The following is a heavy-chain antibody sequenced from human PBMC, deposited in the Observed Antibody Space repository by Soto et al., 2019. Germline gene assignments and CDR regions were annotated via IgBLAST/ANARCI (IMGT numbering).Heavy chain of an antibody. CDR2: MNPNSGNT. V-gene: IGHV1-8*01. Sequence: ASVKVSCKASGYTFTSYDINWVRQATGQGLEWMGWMNPNSGNTGYAQKFQGRVTMTRNTSISTAYMELSSLRSEDTAVYYCARVEFSSSRRYYYYYMDVWGKGTTVTVSS. D-gene: IGHD6-6*01. J-gene: IGHJ6*03. CDR1: GYTFTSYD. CDR3: ARVEFSSSRRYYYYYMDV.